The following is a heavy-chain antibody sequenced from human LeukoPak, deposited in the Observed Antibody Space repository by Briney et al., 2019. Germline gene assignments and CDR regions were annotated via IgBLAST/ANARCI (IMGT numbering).Heavy chain of an antibody. CDR2: INPNSGGT. J-gene: IGHJ3*02. D-gene: IGHD3-22*01. V-gene: IGHV1-2*06. CDR1: GGTFSSYA. Sequence: ASVKVSCKASGGTFSSYAVSWVRQAPGQGLEWMGRINPNSGGTNYAQKFQGRVTMTRDTSISTAYMELSRLRSDDTAVYYCARADSGYYVRDAFDIWGQGTMVTVSS. CDR3: ARADSGYYVRDAFDI.